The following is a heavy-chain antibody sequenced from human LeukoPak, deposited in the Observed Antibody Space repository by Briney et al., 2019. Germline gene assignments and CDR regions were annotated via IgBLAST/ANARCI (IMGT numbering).Heavy chain of an antibody. D-gene: IGHD1-14*01. CDR2: ISYAGNIK. CDR1: GFTFRSFA. CDR3: ARDPQFPDNYYYYMDV. J-gene: IGHJ6*03. V-gene: IGHV3-30*04. Sequence: GGSLRLSCAASGFTFRSFAMHWVRQAPGKGLEWVALISYAGNIKYYADSVKGRFIISRDNSKNTLYLQMNSLRAEDTAVYYCARDPQFPDNYYYYMDVWGKGTTVTVSS.